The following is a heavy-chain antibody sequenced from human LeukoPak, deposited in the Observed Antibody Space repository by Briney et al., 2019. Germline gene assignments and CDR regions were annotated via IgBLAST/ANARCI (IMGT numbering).Heavy chain of an antibody. CDR1: GGSFSGYY. V-gene: IGHV4-34*01. J-gene: IGHJ4*02. CDR2: INHSGST. CDR3: ARGGRGTAFY. Sequence: SETLSLTCAVYGGSFSGYYWSWIRQPPGKGLEWIGEINHSGSTNYNPSLKSRVTISVDTSKNQFSLKLSSVTAADTAVYYCARGGRGTAFYWGQGTLVTVSS. D-gene: IGHD3-16*01.